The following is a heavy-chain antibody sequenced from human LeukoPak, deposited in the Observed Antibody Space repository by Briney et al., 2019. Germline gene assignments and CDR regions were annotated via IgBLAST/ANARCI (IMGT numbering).Heavy chain of an antibody. D-gene: IGHD5-18*01. Sequence: GASVKVSCKASGYTFTSYGISWVRQAPGQGLEWMGWISAYNGNTNYAQKLQGRVTITADKSTSTAYMELSSLRSEDTAVYYCARGGYSYGLSYYGMDVWGQGTTVTVSS. J-gene: IGHJ6*02. CDR2: ISAYNGNT. CDR1: GYTFTSYG. CDR3: ARGGYSYGLSYYGMDV. V-gene: IGHV1-18*01.